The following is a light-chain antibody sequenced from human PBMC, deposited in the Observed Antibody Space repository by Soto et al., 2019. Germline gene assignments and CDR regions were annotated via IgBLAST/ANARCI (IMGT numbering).Light chain of an antibody. CDR2: WAA. V-gene: IGKV4-1*01. J-gene: IGKJ1*01. Sequence: DIGVTQSPDSLAVSLGERATINCKSSQSVLYSSNNKNYLAWFQQKPGQPPKLLFYWAATRESGVPDRFSGSGSGTDFTLTISSLQVEDVAVYYCQQYYSSPQAFGQGTKVDIK. CDR3: QQYYSSPQA. CDR1: QSVLYSSNNKNY.